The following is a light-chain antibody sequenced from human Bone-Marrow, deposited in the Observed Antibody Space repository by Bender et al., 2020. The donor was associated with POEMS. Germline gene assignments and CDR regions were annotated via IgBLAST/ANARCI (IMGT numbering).Light chain of an antibody. CDR1: SGSIARNY. CDR3: QSYDGTNWV. V-gene: IGLV6-57*02. Sequence: NFMLTQPHSVSESPGKTVTISCTGSSGSIARNYVQWYQQRPGSAPTTVIYEDNQRPSGVPDRFSGSIDSSSNSASLTISGLKTEDEADYYCQSYDGTNWVFGGGTKLTVL. CDR2: EDN. J-gene: IGLJ3*02.